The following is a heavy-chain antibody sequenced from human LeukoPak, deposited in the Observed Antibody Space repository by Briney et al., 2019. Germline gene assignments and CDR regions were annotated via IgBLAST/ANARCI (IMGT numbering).Heavy chain of an antibody. D-gene: IGHD3-10*01. J-gene: IGHJ5*02. CDR3: TTVGSYYGSGSYP. CDR2: IKSKTDGGTT. CDR1: GFTFSNAW. Sequence: GGSLRLSCAASGFTFSNAWMSWVRQAPGKGLEWVGRIKSKTDGGTTDYAAPVKGRFTISRDDSRNTLYLQMNSLKTEDTAVYYCTTVGSYYGSGSYPWGQGTLVTVSS. V-gene: IGHV3-15*01.